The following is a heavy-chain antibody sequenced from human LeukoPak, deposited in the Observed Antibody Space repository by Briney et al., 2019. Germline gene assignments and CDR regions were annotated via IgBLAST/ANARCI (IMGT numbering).Heavy chain of an antibody. CDR2: ISSSSSYI. Sequence: GGSLRLSCAASGFTFSSYSMNWVRQAPGKGLEWVSSISSSSSYIYYADSVEGRFTISRDNAKNSLYLQMNSLRAEDTAVYYCARDSSSWYPQFDYWGQGTLVTVSS. CDR3: ARDSSSWYPQFDY. CDR1: GFTFSSYS. D-gene: IGHD6-13*01. J-gene: IGHJ4*02. V-gene: IGHV3-21*01.